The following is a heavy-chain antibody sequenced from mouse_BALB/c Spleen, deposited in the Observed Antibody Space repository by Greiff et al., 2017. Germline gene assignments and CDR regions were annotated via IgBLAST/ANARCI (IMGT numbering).Heavy chain of an antibody. CDR1: GYNFTSYW. D-gene: IGHD1-1*01. CDR2: IYPGSGST. Sequence: QVQLQQPGAELVKPGTSVKLSCKASGYNFTSYWINWVKLRPGQGLEWIGDIYPGSGSTNYNEKFKSKATLTVDTSSSTAYMQLSSLASEDSALYYCARWTTVVAPFDYWGQGTTLTVSS. CDR3: ARWTTVVAPFDY. V-gene: IGHV1-55*01. J-gene: IGHJ2*01.